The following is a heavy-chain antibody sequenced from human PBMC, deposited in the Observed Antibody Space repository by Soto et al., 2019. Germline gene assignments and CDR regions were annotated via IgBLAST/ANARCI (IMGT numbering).Heavy chain of an antibody. V-gene: IGHV1-46*01. Sequence: GASVKLSCKASGYRFPAFHMHWVRQAPRLGLEWMGIINPNIDPANIAQRFQVRVDLTWDTSTSTVYMELRGLRSDDTVVYYCARAHYSSSSFSFDYWRQDTSVT. CDR3: ARAHYSSSSFSFDY. J-gene: IGHJ4*02. D-gene: IGHD6-6*01. CDR1: GYRFPAFH. CDR2: INPNIDPA.